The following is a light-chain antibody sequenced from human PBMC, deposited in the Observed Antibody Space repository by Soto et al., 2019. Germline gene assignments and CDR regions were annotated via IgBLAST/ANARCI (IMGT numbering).Light chain of an antibody. J-gene: IGLJ2*01. Sequence: QSVLTQTPSVSGTPGQRVKISCSGSSSNIGRNYVYWYHQFPGTAPKLLIYRDNEWPSGVPDRFSGSKSGTSASLAISGLRSGDEADYHCATWDDSLGGPVFGGGTKVTVL. V-gene: IGLV1-47*01. CDR3: ATWDDSLGGPV. CDR2: RDN. CDR1: SSNIGRNY.